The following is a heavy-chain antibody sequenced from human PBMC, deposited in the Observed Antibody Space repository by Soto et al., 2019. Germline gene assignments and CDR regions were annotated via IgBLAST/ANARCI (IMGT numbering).Heavy chain of an antibody. D-gene: IGHD4-17*01. CDR3: ARATAVPNTLRSRYFFDY. J-gene: IGHJ4*02. CDR2: VYYSGTT. CDR1: GGSVSNKTYY. Sequence: SETLSLTCSVSGGSVSNKTYYWSWIRQPPGKRLEWIGYVYYSGTTNYNPSLKSRVTISVDLSKNQFSLRLSSVTTADTALYYCARATAVPNTLRSRYFFDYWGQGTLVTVSS. V-gene: IGHV4-61*01.